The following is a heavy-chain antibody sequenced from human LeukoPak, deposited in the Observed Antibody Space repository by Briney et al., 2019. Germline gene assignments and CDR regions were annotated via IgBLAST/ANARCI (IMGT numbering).Heavy chain of an antibody. Sequence: SETLSLTCTVSGGSISSGGYYWSWIRQHPGKGLEWIGYIYYSGSTNYNPSLKSRFTISIDTSNNRFSLKLSSVTAADTAVYYCARGVLTTVSYYMDVWGKGTTVTVSS. V-gene: IGHV4-61*08. J-gene: IGHJ6*03. CDR2: IYYSGST. D-gene: IGHD4-11*01. CDR1: GGSISSGGYY. CDR3: ARGVLTTVSYYMDV.